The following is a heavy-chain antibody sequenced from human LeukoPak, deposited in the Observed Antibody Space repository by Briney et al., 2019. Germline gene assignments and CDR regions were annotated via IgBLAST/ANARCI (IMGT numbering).Heavy chain of an antibody. J-gene: IGHJ4*02. V-gene: IGHV3-21*01. Sequence: GGSLRLSCAASGFTFSSYSMNWVRQAPGKGLEWVSSISSSSSYIYYADSVKGRFTISRDNAKNSLYLQMNSLRAEDTAVYYCAREVSGLAAYYYDSSGYYPDYWGQGTLVTVSS. CDR3: AREVSGLAAYYYDSSGYYPDY. CDR2: ISSSSSYI. D-gene: IGHD3-22*01. CDR1: GFTFSSYS.